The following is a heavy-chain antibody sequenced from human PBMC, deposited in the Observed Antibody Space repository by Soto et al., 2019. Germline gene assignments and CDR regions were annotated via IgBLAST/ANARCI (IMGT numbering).Heavy chain of an antibody. CDR3: AVLLVFWRGQGFLNYERKDV. CDR2: IYYSGST. V-gene: IGHV4-39*01. CDR1: GGSISTRCYY. D-gene: IGHD3-3*01. Sequence: SGGSISTRCYYGFWICLPQRKGLAWIGSIYYSGSTYYNPSLKSRVTISVDTSKNQFYLKLSSVTAADTAGYYCAVLLVFWRGQGFLNYERKDVLGQRTT. J-gene: IGHJ6*01.